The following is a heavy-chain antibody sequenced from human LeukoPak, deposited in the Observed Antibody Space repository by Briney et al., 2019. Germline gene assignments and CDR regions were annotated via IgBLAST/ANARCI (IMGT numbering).Heavy chain of an antibody. D-gene: IGHD3-22*01. CDR2: IIPIFGIA. CDR1: GGTFSSYA. CDR3: ARNYDSSGSTGDY. J-gene: IGHJ4*02. V-gene: IGHV1-69*04. Sequence: SVKVSCKASGGTFSSYAISWVRQAPGQGLEWMGRIIPIFGIANYAQKFQGRVTITTDKSTSTAYMELSSLRSEDTAVYYCARNYDSSGSTGDYWGQGTLVTVSS.